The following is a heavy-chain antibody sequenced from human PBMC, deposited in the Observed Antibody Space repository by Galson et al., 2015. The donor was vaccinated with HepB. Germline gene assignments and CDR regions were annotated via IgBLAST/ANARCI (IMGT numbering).Heavy chain of an antibody. Sequence: CKASGYTFTNYYIHWVRQAPGQGLEWMAIIDPRGGSTTFAQKFQGRVTMTRDTPTSTVHMELSSLRSEDTAVYYCARGGIYYESRGSLYNWFDPWGQGTLVTVSS. CDR1: GYTFTNYY. CDR2: IDPRGGST. V-gene: IGHV1-46*01. J-gene: IGHJ5*02. D-gene: IGHD3-22*01. CDR3: ARGGIYYESRGSLYNWFDP.